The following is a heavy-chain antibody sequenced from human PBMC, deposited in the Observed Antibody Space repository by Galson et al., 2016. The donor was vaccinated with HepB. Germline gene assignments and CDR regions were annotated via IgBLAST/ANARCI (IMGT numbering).Heavy chain of an antibody. V-gene: IGHV4-39*02. CDR2: IYYSGST. Sequence: SETLSLTCTVSDGSISSSSYYWGWIRQPPGKGLEWIGSIYYSGSTYYNPSLKSRVTISVDTSKNQFSLKLSSVTAADTAVYYCARDVQYRFDSWGQGTLVTVSS. CDR1: DGSISSSSYY. CDR3: ARDVQYRFDS. D-gene: IGHD2/OR15-2a*01. J-gene: IGHJ4*02.